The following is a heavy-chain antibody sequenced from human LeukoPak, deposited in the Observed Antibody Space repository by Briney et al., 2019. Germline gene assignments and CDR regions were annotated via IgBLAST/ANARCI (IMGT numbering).Heavy chain of an antibody. D-gene: IGHD3-9*01. CDR3: TREIRYFDWFQADY. Sequence: GGSLRLSCTTSGFTFGDYSMSWFHQAPGKGLEWVGFIRSKGYGGTAEYAASVKGRFTISRDDSNSIAYLQMDGLKTEDTAVYYCTREIRYFDWFQADYWGQGTLVTVSS. V-gene: IGHV3-49*03. CDR2: IRSKGYGGTA. CDR1: GFTFGDYS. J-gene: IGHJ4*02.